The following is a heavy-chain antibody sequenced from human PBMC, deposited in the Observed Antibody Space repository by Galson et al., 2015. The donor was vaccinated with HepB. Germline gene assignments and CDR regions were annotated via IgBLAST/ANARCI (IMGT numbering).Heavy chain of an antibody. CDR3: VAGPGYGDYGQDY. CDR1: GFTFRTYS. CDR2: ISTSGTAK. D-gene: IGHD4-17*01. V-gene: IGHV3-48*01. Sequence: SLRLSCAASGFTFRTYSMNWVRQAPGKGPEWVSYISTSGTAKYYADSVKGRFTISRDNAKNSLYLQINSLRAEDTAVFYCVAGPGYGDYGQDYWGQGTLVTVSS. J-gene: IGHJ4*02.